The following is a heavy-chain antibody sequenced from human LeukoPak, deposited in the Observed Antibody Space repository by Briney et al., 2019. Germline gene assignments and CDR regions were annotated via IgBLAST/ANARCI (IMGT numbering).Heavy chain of an antibody. J-gene: IGHJ4*02. Sequence: PGGSLRLSCAASGFTFSNYAMSWVRQAPGRGLEWVSAISGGGDSTYYADSVKGRFTISRDNSKNTLYLQMDSLRAGDTAVYYCAKDRARGGATNFDYWGQGTLVIVSS. V-gene: IGHV3-23*01. CDR1: GFTFSNYA. CDR3: AKDRARGGATNFDY. CDR2: ISGGGDST. D-gene: IGHD1-26*01.